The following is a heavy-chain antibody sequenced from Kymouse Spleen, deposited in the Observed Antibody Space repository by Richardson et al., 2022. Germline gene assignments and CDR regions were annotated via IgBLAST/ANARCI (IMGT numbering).Heavy chain of an antibody. CDR1: GFTFSSYG. D-gene: IGHD3-3*01. V-gene: IGHV3-33*01. J-gene: IGHJ4*02. CDR2: IWYDGSNK. CDR3: ARDMPAYYDFWSGYYSHFDY. Sequence: QVQLVESGGGVVQPGRSLRLSCAASGFTFSSYGMHWVRQAPGKGLEWVAVIWYDGSNKYYADSVKGRFTISRDNSKNTLYLQMNSLRAEDTAVYYCARDMPAYYDFWSGYYSHFDYWGQGTLVTVSS.